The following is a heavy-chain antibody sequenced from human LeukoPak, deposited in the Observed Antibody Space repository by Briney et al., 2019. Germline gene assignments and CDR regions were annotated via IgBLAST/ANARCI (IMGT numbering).Heavy chain of an antibody. J-gene: IGHJ5*02. V-gene: IGHV1-18*01. CDR1: GYTFTSYG. CDR3: ARDSREVLLWFGEFSP. CDR2: ISGYNGHT. Sequence: ASVKVSCKASGYTFTSYGISWVRQAPGQGLEWMGWISGYNGHTKYAQKSQGRATMTTDTSTSTAYMELRSLRSDDTAVYYCARDSREVLLWFGEFSPWGQGTLVTVSS. D-gene: IGHD3-10*01.